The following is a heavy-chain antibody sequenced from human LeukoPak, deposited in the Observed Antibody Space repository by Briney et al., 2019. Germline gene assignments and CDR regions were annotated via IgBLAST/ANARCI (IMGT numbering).Heavy chain of an antibody. CDR2: IWYDGSNK. J-gene: IGHJ4*02. CDR1: GITFSSFD. Sequence: GGSLRLSCAASGITFSSFDMHWVRQAPGKGLEWVAGIWYDGSNKYYADSVKGRFTISRDNSKNTLYLQMNSLRAEDTAVYHCARGAYSGTYYGFDHWGQGTLVTVSS. CDR3: ARGAYSGTYYGFDH. D-gene: IGHD1-26*01. V-gene: IGHV3-33*01.